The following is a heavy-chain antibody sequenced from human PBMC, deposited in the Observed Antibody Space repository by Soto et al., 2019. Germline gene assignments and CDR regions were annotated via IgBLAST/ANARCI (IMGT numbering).Heavy chain of an antibody. J-gene: IGHJ6*02. D-gene: IGHD3-10*01. CDR1: GGSFSDYH. CDR2: INHSGST. CDR3: ARGSLVRGHV. Sequence: QVQLQQWGAGLLKPSETLSLTCAVNGGSFSDYHWSWIRQRPGKGLEWIGEINHSGSTNYGPSLKSRVTISVDSSRKHLSLKLTSVTAADTAVYYCARGSLVRGHVWGLGTTVTVSS. V-gene: IGHV4-34*02.